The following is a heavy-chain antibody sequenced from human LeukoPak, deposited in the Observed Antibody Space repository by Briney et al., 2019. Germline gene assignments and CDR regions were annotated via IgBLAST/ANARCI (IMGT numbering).Heavy chain of an antibody. Sequence: ASVKVSCKASGGTFSSYAISWVRQAPGQGLEWMGRIIPILGIANYAQKFQGRVTITADKSTSTAYMELSSLRSEDAAVYYCAREDYGDYYYYYYMDVWGKGTTVTVSS. CDR2: IIPILGIA. V-gene: IGHV1-69*04. D-gene: IGHD4-17*01. CDR1: GGTFSSYA. J-gene: IGHJ6*03. CDR3: AREDYGDYYYYYYMDV.